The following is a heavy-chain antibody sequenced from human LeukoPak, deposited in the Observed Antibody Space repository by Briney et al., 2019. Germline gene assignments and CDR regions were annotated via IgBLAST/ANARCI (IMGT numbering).Heavy chain of an antibody. Sequence: SVKVSCKASGGTFSSYAISWVRQAPGQGLEWMGGIIPIFGTANYAQKFQGRVTITADESTSTAYMELSSLRSEDTAVYYCARDKTHDGYGDYPDAFDIWGQGTMVTVSS. CDR3: ARDKTHDGYGDYPDAFDI. J-gene: IGHJ3*02. CDR2: IIPIFGTA. V-gene: IGHV1-69*13. D-gene: IGHD4-17*01. CDR1: GGTFSSYA.